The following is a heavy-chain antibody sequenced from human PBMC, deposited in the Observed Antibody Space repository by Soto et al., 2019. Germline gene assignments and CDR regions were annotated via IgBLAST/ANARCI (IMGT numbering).Heavy chain of an antibody. CDR1: GFTFSSYS. V-gene: IGHV3-48*02. CDR3: ARDPGYDFWSGSNGMDV. J-gene: IGHJ6*01. D-gene: IGHD3-3*01. CDR2: ISSSSSTI. Sequence: GGSLRLSCAASGFTFSSYSMNWVRQAPGKGLEWVSYISSSSSTIYYADSVKGRFIGSRDNAKYSLYLQMNSLRDVDTAVYYFARDPGYDFWSGSNGMDVWGQGTTVTVSS.